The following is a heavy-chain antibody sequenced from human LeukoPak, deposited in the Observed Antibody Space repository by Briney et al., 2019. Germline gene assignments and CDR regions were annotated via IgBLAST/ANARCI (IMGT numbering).Heavy chain of an antibody. CDR1: GLSFRSFA. Sequence: GGSLRLSCGAPGLSFRSFAMSWVRQGPARGLEWVSSIRGNGETFYADFVRGRSTLYSDTSRNTVYFQLNNLRVDDTPIYYCSKASWVSDTDAVRWGQGTLVTVSS. J-gene: IGHJ4*02. D-gene: IGHD3-10*01. CDR3: SKASWVSDTDAVR. CDR2: IRGNGET. V-gene: IGHV3-23*01.